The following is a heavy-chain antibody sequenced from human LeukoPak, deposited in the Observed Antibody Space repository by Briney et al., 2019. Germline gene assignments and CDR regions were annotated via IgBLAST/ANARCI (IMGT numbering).Heavy chain of an antibody. Sequence: GRSLRLSCAASGFTFSSYGMHWVRQAPGKGLEWVAVIWYDGSSKYYADSVKGRFTISRDNSKNTLYLQMNSLRAEDTAVYYCAKDLRDYRYYFDYWGQGTLVTVSS. V-gene: IGHV3-33*06. J-gene: IGHJ4*02. CDR1: GFTFSSYG. CDR3: AKDLRDYRYYFDY. CDR2: IWYDGSSK. D-gene: IGHD4-17*01.